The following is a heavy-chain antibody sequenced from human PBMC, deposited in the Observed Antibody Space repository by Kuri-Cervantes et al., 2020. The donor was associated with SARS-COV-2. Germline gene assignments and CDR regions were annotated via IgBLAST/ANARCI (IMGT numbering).Heavy chain of an antibody. CDR1: GGSFSAYY. D-gene: IGHD2-8*02. CDR2: INQGGST. J-gene: IGHJ3*02. V-gene: IGHV4-34*01. CDR3: ARGEGIVLVVYALAFDI. Sequence: SETLSPTCALYGGSFSAYYWSWFRQPPGKGLEWIGEINQGGSTNYNPTLKSRVTISVDTPKNQFSLKLSSVTAADTAVYYCARGEGIVLVVYALAFDIWGQGTMVTVSS.